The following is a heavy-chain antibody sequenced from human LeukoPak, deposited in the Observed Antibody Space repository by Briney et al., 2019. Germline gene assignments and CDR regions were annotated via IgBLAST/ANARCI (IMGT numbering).Heavy chain of an antibody. CDR2: IYTSGST. D-gene: IGHD5-18*01. V-gene: IGHV4-61*02. Sequence: SQTLSLTCTFSGGSISSGSYYWSWIRQPAGKGLEWIGRIYTSGSTNYNPSLKSRVTISVDTSKNQFSLKLSSVTAADTAVYYCARGGVLVDTAMVLIYWGQGTLVTVSS. CDR3: ARGGVLVDTAMVLIY. CDR1: GGSISSGSYY. J-gene: IGHJ4*02.